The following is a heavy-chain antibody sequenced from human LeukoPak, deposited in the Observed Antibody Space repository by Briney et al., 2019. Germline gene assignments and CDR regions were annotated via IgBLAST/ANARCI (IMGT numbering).Heavy chain of an antibody. CDR2: ISGSGGST. CDR1: GFTFSSYA. CDR3: AKGEYCSSTSCYIGGDWFDP. D-gene: IGHD2-2*02. Sequence: GGSLRLSCAASGFTFSSYAMSWVRQAPGKGLEWVSAISGSGGSTYYADSVKGRFTISRDNSKSTLYLQMNSLRAEDTAVYYCAKGEYCSSTSCYIGGDWFDPWGQGTLVTVSS. J-gene: IGHJ5*02. V-gene: IGHV3-23*01.